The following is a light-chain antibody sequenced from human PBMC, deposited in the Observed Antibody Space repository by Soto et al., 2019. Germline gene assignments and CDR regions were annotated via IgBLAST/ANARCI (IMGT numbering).Light chain of an antibody. J-gene: IGKJ4*01. V-gene: IGKV3-20*01. CDR2: GAS. CDR1: QSVSSSY. Sequence: EFVLTQSPGTLSLSPGERATLSCRASQSVSSSYLAWYQQKPGQAPRILIYGASTRATGIPDRFSGSGSGTDFSLTISTLEPEDFALYYCQQYGSSPTLTFGGGTKLEIK. CDR3: QQYGSSPTLT.